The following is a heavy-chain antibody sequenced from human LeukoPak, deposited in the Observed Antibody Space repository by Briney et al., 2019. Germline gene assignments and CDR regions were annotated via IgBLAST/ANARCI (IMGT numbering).Heavy chain of an antibody. V-gene: IGHV1-69*05. D-gene: IGHD1-26*01. Sequence: SVKVSCKASGGTFSSYAISWVRQAPGQRLGWMGGITPIFGTANYAQKFLGRVTITTDESTSTAYMELSSLRSEDTAVYYCAKGELLLVYWGQGTLVTVSS. J-gene: IGHJ4*02. CDR1: GGTFSSYA. CDR2: ITPIFGTA. CDR3: AKGELLLVY.